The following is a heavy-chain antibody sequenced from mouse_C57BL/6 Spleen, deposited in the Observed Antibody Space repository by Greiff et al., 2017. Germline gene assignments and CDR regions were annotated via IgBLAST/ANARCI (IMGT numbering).Heavy chain of an antibody. CDR2: IYPGDGDT. Sequence: QVQLQQSGPELVKPGASVKISCKASGYAFSSPWMNWVKQRPGKGLEWIGRIYPGDGDTNYNGKFKGKATLTADKSSSTAYMQLSSLTSEDSAVYFCARREGYYFDDWGQGTTLTVSS. CDR3: ARREGYYFDD. J-gene: IGHJ2*01. V-gene: IGHV1-82*01. CDR1: GYAFSSPW.